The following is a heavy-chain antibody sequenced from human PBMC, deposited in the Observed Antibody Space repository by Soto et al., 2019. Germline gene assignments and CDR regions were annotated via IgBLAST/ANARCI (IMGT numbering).Heavy chain of an antibody. D-gene: IGHD2-15*01. CDR1: GYTFTSYY. CDR3: ARKLSSNGWSAFDY. CDR2: ISPSVGTT. V-gene: IGHV1-46*01. J-gene: IGHJ4*02. Sequence: QVQLVQSGAEVKKPGASVKVSCKASGYTFTSYYMHWVRQAPGQGLEWMGIISPSVGTTTYAQKFQGRVTVTSDTSTSTVYMELSSLRSEDTAVYYCARKLSSNGWSAFDYWGQGTLVTGSS.